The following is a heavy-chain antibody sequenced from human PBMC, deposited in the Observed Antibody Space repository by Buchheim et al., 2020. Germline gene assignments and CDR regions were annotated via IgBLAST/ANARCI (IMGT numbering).Heavy chain of an antibody. J-gene: IGHJ5*02. CDR3: ASQASMAARPRLWWFDP. V-gene: IGHV1-8*01. CDR1: GYTFTSYD. D-gene: IGHD6-6*01. Sequence: QVQLVQSGAEVKKPGASVKVSCKASGYTFTSYDINWVRQATGQGLEWMDWMNPNSGNTGYAQKFQGRVTMTRNTSISTAYMELSSLRSEDTAVYYCASQASMAARPRLWWFDPWGQGTL. CDR2: MNPNSGNT.